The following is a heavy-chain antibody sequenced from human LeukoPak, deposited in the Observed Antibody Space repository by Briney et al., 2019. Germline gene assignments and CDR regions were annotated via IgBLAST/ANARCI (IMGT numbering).Heavy chain of an antibody. D-gene: IGHD1-26*01. CDR2: MWYDGSKE. J-gene: IGHJ4*02. Sequence: GGSLRLSCAATGFTFSRYGMSWVRQAPGKGLEWVALMWYDGSKEYYADSVKGRFTISRDNSKSTLYLQMNSLTAEDTAVYYCVRDRGSTSGRGMDYWGQGTLVTVSS. CDR1: GFTFSRYG. CDR3: VRDRGSTSGRGMDY. V-gene: IGHV3-33*08.